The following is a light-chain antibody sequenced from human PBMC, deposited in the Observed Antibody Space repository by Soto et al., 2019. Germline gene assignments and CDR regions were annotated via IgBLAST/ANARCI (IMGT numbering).Light chain of an antibody. V-gene: IGLV2-14*01. J-gene: IGLJ2*01. CDR2: EVS. Sequence: QSALTQPASVSGSPGQTITISCTGTSSDVGAYNYVSWYQQHPGKAPQLMIYEVSNRPSGVSDRFSGHKSGNTASLTISGLQDEDEADYYCSSNSSTTSVVFGSGTKVTVL. CDR3: SSNSSTTSVV. CDR1: SSDVGAYNY.